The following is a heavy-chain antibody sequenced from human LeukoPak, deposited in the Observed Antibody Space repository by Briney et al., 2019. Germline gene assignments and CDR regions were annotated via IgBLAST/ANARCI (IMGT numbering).Heavy chain of an antibody. Sequence: ETLSLTCAVYGGSFSGYYWSWVRQAPGKGLEWVSAISGSVGSTYYADSVKGRFTISRDNSKNTLYLQMNSLRAEDTAVYYCAKDITFGGVIVTRTFDYWGQGTLVTVSS. D-gene: IGHD3-16*02. J-gene: IGHJ4*02. CDR3: AKDITFGGVIVTRTFDY. V-gene: IGHV3-23*01. CDR2: ISGSVGST. CDR1: GGSFSGYY.